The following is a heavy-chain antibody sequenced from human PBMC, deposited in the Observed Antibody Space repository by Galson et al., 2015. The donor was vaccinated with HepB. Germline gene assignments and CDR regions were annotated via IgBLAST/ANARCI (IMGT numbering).Heavy chain of an antibody. CDR3: ARDPLTNYDVLTGHYSTAGFYC. D-gene: IGHD3-9*01. Sequence: CAISGDSVSSNTAAWNWIRQSPSRGLEWLGRTYCRSKCYNDYALSVKSRITINADTSKNQFSLQLNSVTPEDTAVYYCARDPLTNYDVLTGHYSTAGFYCWGQGSLVTVSS. CDR1: GDSVSSNTAA. V-gene: IGHV6-1*01. CDR2: TYCRSKCYN. J-gene: IGHJ4*02.